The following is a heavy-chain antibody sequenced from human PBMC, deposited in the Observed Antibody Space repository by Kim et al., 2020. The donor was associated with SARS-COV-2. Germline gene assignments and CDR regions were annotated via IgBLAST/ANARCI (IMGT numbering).Heavy chain of an antibody. J-gene: IGHJ5*02. D-gene: IGHD3-3*01. CDR3: ARPIRSLNWFDP. V-gene: IGHV4-39*01. CDR1: GGSISSSSYY. Sequence: SETLSLTCTVSGGSISSSSYYWGWIRQPPGKGLEWIGSIYYSGSTYYNPSLKSRVTISVDTSKNQFSLKLSSVTAADTAVYYCARPIRSLNWFDPWGQGTLVTVSS. CDR2: IYYSGST.